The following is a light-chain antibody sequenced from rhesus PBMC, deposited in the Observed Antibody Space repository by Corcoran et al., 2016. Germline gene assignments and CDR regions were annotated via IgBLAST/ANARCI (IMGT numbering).Light chain of an antibody. J-gene: IGKJ4*01. CDR3: QHGYGTPLT. CDR2: KAS. CDR1: EYVNNY. V-gene: IGKV1-74*01. Sequence: DIQMTQSPSSLSASVGDRVTITCRASEYVNNYLNWYQQKPGKAPKLLIYKASTLQSGVPSRFSGSGSGTDYTFTISSLQPEEVATYYCQHGYGTPLTFGGGTKVEIK.